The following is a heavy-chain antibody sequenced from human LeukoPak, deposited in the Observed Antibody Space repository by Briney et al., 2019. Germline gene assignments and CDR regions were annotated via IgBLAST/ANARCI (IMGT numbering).Heavy chain of an antibody. V-gene: IGHV3-23*01. CDR2: IVRSGDST. D-gene: IGHD6-19*01. J-gene: IGHJ4*02. CDR3: AKRDSSGSYYFDY. CDR1: GFTFSSSA. Sequence: GGSLRLSCAASGFTFSSSAMSWVRQAPGKGLEWVSFIVRSGDSTFYADSVKGRFAISRDNSKNTLYLQMNNLGAEDTAVYYCAKRDSSGSYYFDYWGQGTLVTVSS.